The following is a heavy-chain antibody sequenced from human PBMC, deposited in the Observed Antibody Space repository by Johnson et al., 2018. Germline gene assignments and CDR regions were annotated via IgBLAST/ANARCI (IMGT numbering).Heavy chain of an antibody. CDR3: AKDKVTGGTYSEPRGSYYYYYYMDV. CDR1: GFTFDDYA. Sequence: VQLVETGGGLVQPGRSLRLSCAASGFTFDDYAMHWVRQAPGKGLEWVSGISWNSGTIAYADSVKGRFTISRDNAKNSLYRQMNSLRAEDTALYYCAKDKVTGGTYSEPRGSYYYYYYMDVWGKGTTVTVSS. J-gene: IGHJ6*03. CDR2: ISWNSGTI. D-gene: IGHD1-26*01. V-gene: IGHV3-9*01.